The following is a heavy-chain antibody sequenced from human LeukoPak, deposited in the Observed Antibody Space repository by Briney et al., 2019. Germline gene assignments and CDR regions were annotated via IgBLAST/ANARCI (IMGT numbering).Heavy chain of an antibody. CDR2: IYYSGST. Sequence: SETLSLTCAVYGGSFSGYYWSWIRQPPGKGLEWIGYIYYSGSTNYNPSLKSRVTISVDTSKNQFSLELSSVTAADTAVYYCARALVTAILYEDWGQGTLVTVSS. D-gene: IGHD2-21*02. V-gene: IGHV4-59*01. J-gene: IGHJ4*02. CDR1: GGSFSGYY. CDR3: ARALVTAILYED.